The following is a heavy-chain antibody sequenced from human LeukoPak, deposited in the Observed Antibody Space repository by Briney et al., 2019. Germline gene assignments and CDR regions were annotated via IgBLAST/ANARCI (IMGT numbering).Heavy chain of an antibody. CDR2: VSYDGNNK. Sequence: PGRSLRLSCAASGFPFSSYPIHWVRQAPGKGLEWVAVVSYDGNNKYYADSVKGRFSISRDNSRNTLYLQMNSLKPVDTAVYYCVGPIGYCISTSCSGFDPWGQGTLVTVSS. V-gene: IGHV3-30*04. D-gene: IGHD2-2*01. CDR1: GFPFSSYP. CDR3: VGPIGYCISTSCSGFDP. J-gene: IGHJ5*02.